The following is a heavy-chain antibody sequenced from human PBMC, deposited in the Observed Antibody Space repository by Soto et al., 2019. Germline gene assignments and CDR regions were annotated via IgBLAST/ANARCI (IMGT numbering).Heavy chain of an antibody. CDR2: INHSGFT. V-gene: IGHV4-34*01. CDR1: GGSFTGYY. J-gene: IGHJ4*02. Sequence: QLQLHQSGAGLLKPSETLSLTCDVSGGSFTGYYWAWIRQPPGKGLEWIGEINHSGFTNYNPSLTGRVTISLATSRSQFSLKLDSLPAADTAFYFCARGHGRFAHWGQGTLVTFS. CDR3: ARGHGRFAH.